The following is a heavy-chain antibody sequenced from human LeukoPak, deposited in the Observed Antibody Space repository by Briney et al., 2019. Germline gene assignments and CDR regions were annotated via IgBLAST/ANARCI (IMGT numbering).Heavy chain of an antibody. CDR2: ISNDGGGT. V-gene: IGHV3-23*01. CDR1: GFIFNNYG. J-gene: IGHJ4*02. Sequence: GGSLRLSCAASGFIFNNYGLVWVRQAPGKGLEWVSAISNDGGGTTYADSVKGRFTISRDNSENTGYMQMDSLRVEDTAVYYCAKGFLASCSGTRCYPFDHWGQGTPVTVSS. D-gene: IGHD2-15*01. CDR3: AKGFLASCSGTRCYPFDH.